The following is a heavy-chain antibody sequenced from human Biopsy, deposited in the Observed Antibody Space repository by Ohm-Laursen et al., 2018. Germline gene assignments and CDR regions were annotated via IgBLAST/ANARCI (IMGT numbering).Heavy chain of an antibody. CDR2: IYYSGTT. CDR3: ARRRAAPTYWYFDL. J-gene: IGHJ2*01. D-gene: IGHD6-13*01. Sequence: GTLSLTCTVSGGSISSYYWNWIRQPPGKGLEWIGYIYYSGTTDYSPSLKSRVTISVDTSKNHFSLRLNSVTAADTAVYYCARRRAAPTYWYFDLWGRGTLVTVSS. V-gene: IGHV4-59*01. CDR1: GGSISSYY.